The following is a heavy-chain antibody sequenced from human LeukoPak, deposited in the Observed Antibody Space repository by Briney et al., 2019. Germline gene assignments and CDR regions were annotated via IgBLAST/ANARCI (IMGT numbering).Heavy chain of an antibody. D-gene: IGHD2-21*01. V-gene: IGHV3-23*01. CDR3: ARAPVTSCRGAYCYPFDY. J-gene: IGHJ4*02. CDR2: ISGSGGST. Sequence: GGSLRLSCAASGFTFSSYATSWVRQAPGKGLEWVSAISGSGGSTYYADSVRGRFTISRDNSKNTLYLQMNSLRVEDAAVYYCARAPVTSCRGAYCYPFDYWGQGTLVTVSS. CDR1: GFTFSSYA.